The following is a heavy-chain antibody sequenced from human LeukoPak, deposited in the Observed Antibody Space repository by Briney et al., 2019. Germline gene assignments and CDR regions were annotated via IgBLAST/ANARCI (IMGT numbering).Heavy chain of an antibody. CDR3: ARASYYGSRNNIAFDL. V-gene: IGHV4-4*07. J-gene: IGHJ3*01. Sequence: SEPLSLTCTVSVRSLSNYYGSWIRQPARKGLEWIGCINPSGSTKNNPSLKSRVTMSLDTRKNQLSLNLGSVTAADTAVYYCARASYYGSRNNIAFDLWGRGTMVTVSS. D-gene: IGHD3-10*01. CDR2: INPSGST. CDR1: VRSLSNYY.